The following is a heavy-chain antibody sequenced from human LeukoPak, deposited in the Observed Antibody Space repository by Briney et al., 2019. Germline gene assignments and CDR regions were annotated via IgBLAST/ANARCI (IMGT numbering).Heavy chain of an antibody. CDR2: IYDSGST. V-gene: IGHV4-59*01. J-gene: IGHJ4*02. CDR3: ARLMNIAAADF. CDR1: GGSISSYY. D-gene: IGHD6-13*01. Sequence: SETLSLTCTVSGGSISSYYWIWIRQPPGKGLEWIGYIYDSGSTTSNPSLKSRVTISVDTSRNQFSLKLSSVTAADTAVYYCARLMNIAAADFWGQGTLVTVSS.